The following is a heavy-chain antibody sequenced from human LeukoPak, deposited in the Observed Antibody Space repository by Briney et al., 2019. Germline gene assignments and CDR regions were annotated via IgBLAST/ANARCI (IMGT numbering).Heavy chain of an antibody. J-gene: IGHJ6*03. CDR2: INSDGSST. CDR3: ARVSSGSYFGYYYYYMGV. CDR1: GFTFSNYW. Sequence: GGSLRLSCAASGFTFSNYWMHWVRQAPGKGLVWVSRINSDGSSTSYADSVKGRFTISRDNAKNTLYLQMNSLRAEDTAVYYCARVSSGSYFGYYYYYMGVWGKGTTVTVSS. D-gene: IGHD1-26*01. V-gene: IGHV3-74*01.